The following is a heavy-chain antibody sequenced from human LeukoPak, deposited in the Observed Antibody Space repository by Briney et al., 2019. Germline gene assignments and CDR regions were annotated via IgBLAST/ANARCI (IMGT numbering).Heavy chain of an antibody. J-gene: IGHJ4*02. CDR2: IYYSGST. D-gene: IGHD3-10*01. Sequence: SETLSLTCSVSGGSISSSSYYWGWIRQPPGKGLEWIGCIYYSGSTYYNPSLKSRVTISVDTSKNQFSLKLSSVTAADTAVYYCASNHYYGSGSYYGYWGQGTLVTVSS. V-gene: IGHV4-39*01. CDR3: ASNHYYGSGSYYGY. CDR1: GGSISSSSYY.